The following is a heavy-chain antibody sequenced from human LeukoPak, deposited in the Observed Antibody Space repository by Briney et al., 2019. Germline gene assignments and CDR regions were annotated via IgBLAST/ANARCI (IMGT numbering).Heavy chain of an antibody. J-gene: IGHJ4*02. CDR1: GYTFTDYY. D-gene: IGHD6-13*01. CDR2: INPNSGGT. CDR3: ARPTRYSSSWYRAEIFDY. V-gene: IGHV1-2*02. Sequence: ASVKVSCKASGYTFTDYYMHWVRQAPGQGLEWMGWINPNSGGTNYAQKFQGRVTMTRDTSISTAYMELSRLRSDDTAVYYCARPTRYSSSWYRAEIFDYWGQGTLVTVSS.